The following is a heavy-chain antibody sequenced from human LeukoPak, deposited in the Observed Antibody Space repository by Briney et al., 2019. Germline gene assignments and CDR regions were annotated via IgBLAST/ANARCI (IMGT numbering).Heavy chain of an antibody. CDR1: GGSISSGGYY. Sequence: SETLSLTCTVSGGSISSGGYYWSWIRQHPGKGLEWIGYIYYSGSTYYNPSLKSLVTISVDTSENQFSLKLSSVTAADTAVYYCARSAPGVVIKFFDYWGQGTLVTVSS. CDR3: ARSAPGVVIKFFDY. V-gene: IGHV4-31*01. CDR2: IYYSGST. D-gene: IGHD3-3*01. J-gene: IGHJ4*02.